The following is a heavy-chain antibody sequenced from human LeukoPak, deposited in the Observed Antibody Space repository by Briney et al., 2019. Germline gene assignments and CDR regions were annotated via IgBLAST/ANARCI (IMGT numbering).Heavy chain of an antibody. D-gene: IGHD6-6*01. CDR2: INTSGST. Sequence: SQTLSLTCTVSGGSIRSGSYYWSWMWQPAGKGLEWIGRINTSGSTNYNPSLKSRVTISVDRSKNQFSLKLSSVTAADTAVYYCARVTTGSSSLFDYWGQGTLLTVSS. J-gene: IGHJ4*02. V-gene: IGHV4-61*02. CDR1: GGSIRSGSYY. CDR3: ARVTTGSSSLFDY.